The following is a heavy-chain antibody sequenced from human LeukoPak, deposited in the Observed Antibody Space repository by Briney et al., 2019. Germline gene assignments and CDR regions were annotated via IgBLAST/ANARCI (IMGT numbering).Heavy chain of an antibody. D-gene: IGHD2-15*01. CDR2: MNPNSGNT. Sequence: ASVKVSCKASGYTFTSYYMHWVRQATGQGLEWMGWMNPNSGNTGYAQKFQGRVTMTRNTSISTAYMELSSLRSEDTAVYYCARGRGRMRPIYYYYYMDVWGKGTTVTISS. J-gene: IGHJ6*03. CDR3: ARGRGRMRPIYYYYYMDV. CDR1: GYTFTSYY. V-gene: IGHV1-8*02.